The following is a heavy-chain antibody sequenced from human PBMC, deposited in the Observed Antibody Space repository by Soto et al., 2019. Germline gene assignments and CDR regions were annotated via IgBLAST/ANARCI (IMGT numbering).Heavy chain of an antibody. J-gene: IGHJ6*02. CDR1: GGTFSSYA. CDR3: ARAEEMATNYYYYGMDV. CDR2: IIPIFGTA. V-gene: IGHV1-69*13. D-gene: IGHD5-12*01. Sequence: RASVKVSRKASGGTFSSYAISWVRQAPGQGLEWMGGIIPIFGTANYAQKFQGRVTITADESTSTAYMELSSLRSEDTAVYYCARAEEMATNYYYYGMDVWGQGTTVTVSS.